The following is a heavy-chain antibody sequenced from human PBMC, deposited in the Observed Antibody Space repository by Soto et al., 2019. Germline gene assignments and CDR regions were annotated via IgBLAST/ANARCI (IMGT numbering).Heavy chain of an antibody. CDR1: GFTVSSNY. Sequence: GGSLRLSCAASGFTVSSNYMSWVRQAPGKGLEWVSVIYSGGSTYYADSVKGRFTISRDNSKNTLYLQMNSLRAEDTAVYYCARGPQVLLWFGELLIYWYFDLWGRGTLVTVSS. J-gene: IGHJ2*01. D-gene: IGHD3-10*01. CDR2: IYSGGST. V-gene: IGHV3-53*01. CDR3: ARGPQVLLWFGELLIYWYFDL.